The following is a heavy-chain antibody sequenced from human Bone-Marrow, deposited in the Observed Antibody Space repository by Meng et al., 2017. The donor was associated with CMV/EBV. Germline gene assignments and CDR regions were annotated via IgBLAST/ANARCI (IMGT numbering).Heavy chain of an antibody. CDR2: MNPNSGNT. J-gene: IGHJ6*02. V-gene: IGHV1-8*01. D-gene: IGHD3-16*01. Sequence: ASVKVSCKASGYTFTSYDINWVRQATGQGLEWMGWMNPNSGNTGYAQKFQGRVTMTRNTSKSTAYMELSSLGSEDTAVYYSARGSGAGGLRYYYGMDVWVQGTTVTVSS. CDR3: ARGSGAGGLRYYYGMDV. CDR1: GYTFTSYD.